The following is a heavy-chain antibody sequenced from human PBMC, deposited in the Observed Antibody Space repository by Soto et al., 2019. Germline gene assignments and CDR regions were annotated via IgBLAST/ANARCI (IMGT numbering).Heavy chain of an antibody. V-gene: IGHV4-39*01. CDR2: IYYSGRT. CDR1: GGSISSSSYY. J-gene: IGHJ4*02. Sequence: QLQLQESGPGLVKPSETLSLTCTVSGGSISSSSYYWGWIRQPPGQGLGWIGSIYYSGRTYYNPSLNIRVTIYADTSKNQFSLKLSSVTAADAAVYYCASLETGTTVCGYFDYWVQGTLVTVSS. D-gene: IGHD1-7*01. CDR3: ASLETGTTVCGYFDY.